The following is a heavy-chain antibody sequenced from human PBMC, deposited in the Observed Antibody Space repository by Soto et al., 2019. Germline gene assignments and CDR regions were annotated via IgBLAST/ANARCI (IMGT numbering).Heavy chain of an antibody. Sequence: GGSLRLSCAASGLSVVGSYMNWFRQSEQKGLEWISVVYPDDNTYYAESVRGRFTISRDRSKNTVSLQMNSLRAEDTAVYYCARLPGAFYYDNGDYDFLDYWGQGILVTVSS. V-gene: IGHV3-53*01. D-gene: IGHD3-3*01. CDR3: ARLPGAFYYDNGDYDFLDY. J-gene: IGHJ4*02. CDR1: GLSVVGSY. CDR2: VYPDDNT.